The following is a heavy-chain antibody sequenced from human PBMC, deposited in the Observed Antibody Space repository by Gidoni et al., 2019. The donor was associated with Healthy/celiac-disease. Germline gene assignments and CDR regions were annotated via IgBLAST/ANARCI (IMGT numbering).Heavy chain of an antibody. CDR3: ARMIPNSSSWHFDY. V-gene: IGHV4-34*01. J-gene: IGHJ4*02. CDR2: INHSGST. Sequence: QVQLQQWGAGLLKPSETLSLTCAVYGGSFSGYYWSWIRQPPGKGLEWIGEINHSGSTNYNPSLKSRVTISVDTSKNQFSLKLSSVTAADTAVYYCARMIPNSSSWHFDYWGQGTLVTVSS. D-gene: IGHD6-13*01. CDR1: GGSFSGYY.